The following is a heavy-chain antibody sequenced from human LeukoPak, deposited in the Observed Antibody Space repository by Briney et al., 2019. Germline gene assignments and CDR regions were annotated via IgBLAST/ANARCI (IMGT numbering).Heavy chain of an antibody. J-gene: IGHJ4*02. D-gene: IGHD1-20*01. CDR1: GFTFSRYW. CDR2: IKQDGSEK. V-gene: IGHV3-7*01. Sequence: GWSLTLSCAASGFTFSRYWMTWVRQSPGKGLEWVANIKQDGSEKYYVDSVKGRFTISRDNAKNSLYLQMNSLRAEDTAVYYCARDGYNWNYWGQGTLVTVSS. CDR3: ARDGYNWNY.